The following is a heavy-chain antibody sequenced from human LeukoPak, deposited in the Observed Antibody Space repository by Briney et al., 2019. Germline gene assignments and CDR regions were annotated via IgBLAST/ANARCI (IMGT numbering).Heavy chain of an antibody. J-gene: IGHJ5*02. D-gene: IGHD3-3*01. CDR3: ARPANYDFWSGPGWFDP. V-gene: IGHV1-18*01. Sequence: ASVKVSCKASGYTFTSYGISRVRQAPGQGLEWMGWISAYNGNTNYAQKLQGRVTMTTDTSTSTAYMELRSLRSDDTAVYYCARPANYDFWSGPGWFDPWGQGTLVTVSS. CDR2: ISAYNGNT. CDR1: GYTFTSYG.